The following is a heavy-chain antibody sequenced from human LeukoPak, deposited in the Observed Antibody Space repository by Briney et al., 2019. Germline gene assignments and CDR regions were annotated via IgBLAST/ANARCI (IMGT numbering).Heavy chain of an antibody. CDR3: ARVPFYFYGSAYDHLRGETFFFDY. CDR1: GFSISSGSY. CDR2: LYHSGSG. J-gene: IGHJ4*02. Sequence: PSETLSLTCTVSGFSISSGSYWSWIRQPPGKGLEWIGSLYHSGSGNYNPSLKSRVTISLDTSKNQFSLNLTSVTAADTAVYYCARVPFYFYGSAYDHLRGETFFFDYWGQGTLLTVSS. V-gene: IGHV4-38-2*02. D-gene: IGHD3-16*01.